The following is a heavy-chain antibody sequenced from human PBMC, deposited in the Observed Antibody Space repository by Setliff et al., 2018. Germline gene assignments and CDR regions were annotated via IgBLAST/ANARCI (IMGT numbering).Heavy chain of an antibody. J-gene: IGHJ1*01. CDR2: IHYSGST. CDR1: GGSISTYY. D-gene: IGHD6-13*01. CDR3: ALSSSWFKDFQH. V-gene: IGHV4-59*01. Sequence: SETLSLTCTVSGGSISTYYWSWIRQPPEKGLEWIAYIHYSGSTNQNPSLKSRVTISEDMSKNQFSLKVSSVTAADTAIYYCALSSSWFKDFQHWGQGTLVTVSS.